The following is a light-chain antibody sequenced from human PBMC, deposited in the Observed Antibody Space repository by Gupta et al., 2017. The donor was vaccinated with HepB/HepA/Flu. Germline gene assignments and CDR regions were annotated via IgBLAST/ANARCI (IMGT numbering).Light chain of an antibody. CDR1: SSNIGSSS. Sequence: QSVLTQPPSASGTPGQRVTISCSGSSSNIGSSSVHWYQQRPGTAPKLLIYTNNQRPAGVPDRFSGSKSGTSASLAISGLQSEDEADYYCAAWDDSLNGPFFGGGTKLTVL. CDR3: AAWDDSLNGPF. V-gene: IGLV1-44*01. CDR2: TNN. J-gene: IGLJ2*01.